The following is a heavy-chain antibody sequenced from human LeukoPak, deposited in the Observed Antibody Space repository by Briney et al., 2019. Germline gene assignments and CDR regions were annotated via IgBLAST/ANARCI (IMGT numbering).Heavy chain of an antibody. J-gene: IGHJ2*01. V-gene: IGHV4-61*02. CDR2: IYTGGST. CDR1: GDSISSGTYY. Sequence: PSETLSLTCIVSGDSISSGTYYWSWIRQSAGKQLEWIGRIYTGGSTNYNPSLKSRVTISVDTSKNQFSLKLSSVTAADTAVYYCARHPRLPRQWLVVWYFDLWGRGTLVTVSS. D-gene: IGHD6-19*01. CDR3: ARHPRLPRQWLVVWYFDL.